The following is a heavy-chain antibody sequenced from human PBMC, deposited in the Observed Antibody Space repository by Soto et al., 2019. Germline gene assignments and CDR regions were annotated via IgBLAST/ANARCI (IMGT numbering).Heavy chain of an antibody. CDR1: GFTFSSCA. CDR2: ISYDGSNK. D-gene: IGHD3-3*01. CDR3: ARDKRDLRFLEWSYYFYY. Sequence: QVQLVESGGGVVQPGRSLRLSCAASGFTFSSCAMHWVRQAPGKGLEWVALISYDGSNKYYADSVKGRFTISRDNSKNTLYLQMNTLRADDTAVYYCARDKRDLRFLEWSYYFYYWGEGTLGTVSS. J-gene: IGHJ4*02. V-gene: IGHV3-30-3*01.